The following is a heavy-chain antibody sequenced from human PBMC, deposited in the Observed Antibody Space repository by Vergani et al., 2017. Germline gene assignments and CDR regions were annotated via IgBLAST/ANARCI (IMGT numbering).Heavy chain of an antibody. V-gene: IGHV3-43D*03. CDR2: ISWDGGSN. J-gene: IGHJ4*02. D-gene: IGHD6-19*01. CDR1: GFTFDDYA. CDR3: AKDFRAGIAVAGPFDY. Sequence: EVQLVESGGVVVQPGGSLRLSCAPSGFTFDDYAMHWVRQAPGKGLEWVPLISWDGGSNYYSDSVKGRFTISRDNSKNSLYLQMNSLRAEDTALYYCAKDFRAGIAVAGPFDYWGQGTLVTVSS.